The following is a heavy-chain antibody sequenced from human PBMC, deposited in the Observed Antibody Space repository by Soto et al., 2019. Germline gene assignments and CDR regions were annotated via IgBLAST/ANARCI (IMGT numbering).Heavy chain of an antibody. CDR3: ARLSSSWYWPGGGYYFDY. Sequence: SVKVSCKXSGGTFSSYAISWVRQAPGQGLEWMGGIIPIFGTANYAQKFQGRVTITADESTSTAYMELSSLRSEDTAVYYCARLSSSWYWPGGGYYFDYWGQGTLVTVSS. D-gene: IGHD6-13*01. V-gene: IGHV1-69*13. CDR2: IIPIFGTA. CDR1: GGTFSSYA. J-gene: IGHJ4*02.